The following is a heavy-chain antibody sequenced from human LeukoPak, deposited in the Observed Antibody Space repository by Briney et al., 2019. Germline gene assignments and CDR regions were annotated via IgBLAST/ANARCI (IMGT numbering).Heavy chain of an antibody. J-gene: IGHJ4*02. Sequence: SETLSLTCTVSGGSMSPYHWGWIRQPPGKGLEWTGYIYYSGSTNYNPSLKSRVTISVDTSKNQFSLKLSSVTAADTAVYYCARAASEDCFDYWGQGTLVTVSS. CDR2: IYYSGST. V-gene: IGHV4-59*12. CDR3: ARAASEDCFDY. CDR1: GGSMSPYH. D-gene: IGHD2-15*01.